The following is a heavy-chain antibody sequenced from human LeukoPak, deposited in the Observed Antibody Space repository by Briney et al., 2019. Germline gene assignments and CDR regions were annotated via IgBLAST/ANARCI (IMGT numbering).Heavy chain of an antibody. CDR3: ARDIAAAGSNWFDR. CDR2: TNPYSGGT. Sequence: ASVKVSCKASGYTFTGYDMHWVRQAPGQGLEWMGWTNPYSGGTNYAHKFQGRVTMTRNTNIRTAYIELSRLTSDDTAVYYCARDIAAAGSNWFDRWGQRTMVTVAS. CDR1: GYTFTGYD. D-gene: IGHD6-13*01. J-gene: IGHJ5*02. V-gene: IGHV1-2*07.